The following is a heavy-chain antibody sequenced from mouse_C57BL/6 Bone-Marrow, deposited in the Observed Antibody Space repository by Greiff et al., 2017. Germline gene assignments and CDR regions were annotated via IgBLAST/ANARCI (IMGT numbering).Heavy chain of an antibody. J-gene: IGHJ2*01. V-gene: IGHV1-69*01. CDR2: IDPSDSYT. D-gene: IGHD2-2*01. CDR3: AREVYYGYFFDY. Sequence: QVHVQQPGAELVMPGASVKLSCKASGYTFTSYWMHWVKQRPGQGLEWIGEIDPSDSYTNYNQKFKGKSTLTVDKSSSTAYMQLSSLTSEDSAVYYCAREVYYGYFFDYWGQGTTLTVSS. CDR1: GYTFTSYW.